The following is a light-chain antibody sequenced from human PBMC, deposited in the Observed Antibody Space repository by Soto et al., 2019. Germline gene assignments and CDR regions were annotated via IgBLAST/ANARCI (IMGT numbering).Light chain of an antibody. Sequence: EIVLTHSPGTLSFSPGERATLSCRGSHSVSSSYLAWYQQTPGQAPRLLVYDTSYRATGVPDRFSGSGSGTDFTLTISRLEPEDSAVYYCQQYDSSPWTFGQGTKVDIK. CDR3: QQYDSSPWT. V-gene: IGKV3-20*01. CDR1: HSVSSSY. J-gene: IGKJ1*01. CDR2: DTS.